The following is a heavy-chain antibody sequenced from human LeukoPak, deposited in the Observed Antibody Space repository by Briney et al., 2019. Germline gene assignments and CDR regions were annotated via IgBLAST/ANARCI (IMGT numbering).Heavy chain of an antibody. CDR2: IYYSGST. CDR3: ARLPWSGYYFDY. D-gene: IGHD3-3*01. V-gene: IGHV4-59*08. CDR1: GGSISSYY. Sequence: SETLSLTCTVSGGSISSYYWSWLRQPPGKGLEWIGYIYYSGSTNYNPSLKSRVTISVDTSKNQFSLKLGSVTAADTAVYYCARLPWSGYYFDYWGQGTLVTVSS. J-gene: IGHJ4*02.